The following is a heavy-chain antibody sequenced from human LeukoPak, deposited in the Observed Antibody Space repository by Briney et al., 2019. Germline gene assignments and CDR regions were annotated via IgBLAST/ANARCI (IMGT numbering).Heavy chain of an antibody. CDR1: GGSIISTTDY. CDR3: ARGLSAALDY. V-gene: IGHV4-39*02. D-gene: IGHD6-13*01. J-gene: IGHJ4*02. Sequence: SETLSLTCTVSGGSIISTTDYWGWIRQPPGKGREWFGSMYYSGSTYYSPALKSQLTRPVNASKNPFSLKLSPLTAADTAVYYCARGLSAALDYWGQGTLVTVSS. CDR2: MYYSGST.